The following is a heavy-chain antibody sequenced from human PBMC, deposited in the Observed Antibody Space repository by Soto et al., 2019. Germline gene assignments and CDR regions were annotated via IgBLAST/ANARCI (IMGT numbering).Heavy chain of an antibody. D-gene: IGHD4-17*01. CDR1: GFTFTDYS. Sequence: KAGGSLRLSCEGSGFTFTDYSMLWVRQAPGKGLEWVSYISSTSNIAFYVDSVEGRFTTSRDNAKNSLYLQMNSLRDEDTAVYYCASCYGDYEFPSEYWGQGTLVTVSS. CDR3: ASCYGDYEFPSEY. J-gene: IGHJ4*02. CDR2: ISSTSNIA. V-gene: IGHV3-21*05.